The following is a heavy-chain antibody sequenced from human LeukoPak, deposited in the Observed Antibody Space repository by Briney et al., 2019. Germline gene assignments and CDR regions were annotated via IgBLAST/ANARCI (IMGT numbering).Heavy chain of an antibody. CDR1: GFTFSTYW. V-gene: IGHV3-74*01. J-gene: IGHJ4*02. CDR3: ARSDYTDY. Sequence: PGGSLRLSCAASGFTFSTYWVHWVRQVPGKGLVWVSRIRGDGNSATYADFVKRRFTISRDHAKNTLYLQMNSLRVEDTAVYYCARSDYTDYWGQGTLVTVSS. CDR2: IRGDGNSA. D-gene: IGHD3-3*01.